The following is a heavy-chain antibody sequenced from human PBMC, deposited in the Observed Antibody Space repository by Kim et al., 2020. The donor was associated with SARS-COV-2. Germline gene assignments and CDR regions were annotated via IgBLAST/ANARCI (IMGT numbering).Heavy chain of an antibody. J-gene: IGHJ4*02. D-gene: IGHD3-16*02. CDR1: GFTFSSYA. CDR2: ISGSGGST. V-gene: IGHV3-23*01. Sequence: GGSLRLSCAASGFTFSSYAMSWVRQAPGKGLEWVSAISGSGGSTYYADSVKGRFTISRDNSKNTLYLQMNSLRAEDTAVYYCAKDGGIYDYVWGSYRQDAGTWDPDYWGQGTLVTVSS. CDR3: AKDGGIYDYVWGSYRQDAGTWDPDY.